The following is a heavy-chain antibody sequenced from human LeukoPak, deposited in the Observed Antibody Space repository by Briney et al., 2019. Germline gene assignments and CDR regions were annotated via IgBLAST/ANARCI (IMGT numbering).Heavy chain of an antibody. V-gene: IGHV3-30*04. CDR3: ASRPMVRGVTLGMDV. Sequence: GGSLRLSCADSGFTFSSYAMHWVRQAPGKGLEWVAVISYDGSNKYYADSVKGRFTISRDNSKNTLYLQMNSLRAEDTAVYYCASRPMVRGVTLGMDVWGQGTTVTVSS. CDR2: ISYDGSNK. D-gene: IGHD3-10*01. J-gene: IGHJ6*02. CDR1: GFTFSSYA.